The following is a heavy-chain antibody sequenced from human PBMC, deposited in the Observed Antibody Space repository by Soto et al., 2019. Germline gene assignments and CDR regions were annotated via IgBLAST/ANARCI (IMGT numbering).Heavy chain of an antibody. CDR3: VKEGVAALDAFDV. CDR1: GFTFSSYD. D-gene: IGHD6-13*01. V-gene: IGHV3-13*01. CDR2: ISTAGDT. J-gene: IGHJ3*01. Sequence: EVQLVESGGGLVQPGGSLRLSCAASGFTFSSYDMHWVRQTTGKGLEWVSVISTAGDTYYPDSVKGRFTISRENAKNSLYLQMNSLRDGDTAVYYCVKEGVAALDAFDVWGQGTMVTVSS.